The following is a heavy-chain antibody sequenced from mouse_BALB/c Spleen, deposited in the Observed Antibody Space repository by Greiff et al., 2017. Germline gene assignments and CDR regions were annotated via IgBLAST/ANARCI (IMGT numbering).Heavy chain of an antibody. J-gene: IGHJ3*01. D-gene: IGHD2-4*01. V-gene: IGHV2-6-7*01. CDR3: ARGYYDYDATWFAY. CDR2: IWGDGST. Sequence: VKLMESGPGLVAPSQSLSITCTVSGFSLTGYGVNWVRQPPGKGLEWLGMIWGDGSTDYNSALKSRLSISKDNSKSQVFLKMNSLQTDDTARYYCARGYYDYDATWFAYWGQGTLVTVSA. CDR1: GFSLTGYG.